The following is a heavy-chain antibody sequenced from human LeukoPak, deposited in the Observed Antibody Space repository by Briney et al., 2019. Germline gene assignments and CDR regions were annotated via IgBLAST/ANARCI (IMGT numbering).Heavy chain of an antibody. CDR2: IYSGGTT. J-gene: IGHJ4*02. V-gene: IGHV3-66*01. CDR1: GFTVISNY. CDR3: ARDEDY. Sequence: GGSLRLSCAAFGFTVISNYMSWVRQAPGKGLEWVSLIYSGGTTYYADSVKGRFTVSRDNSKNTLYLQMNSLRTEDTAVCYCARDEDYWSQGTLVTVSS.